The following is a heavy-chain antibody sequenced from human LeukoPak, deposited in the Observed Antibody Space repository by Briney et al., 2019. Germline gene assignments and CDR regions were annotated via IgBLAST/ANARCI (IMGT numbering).Heavy chain of an antibody. CDR3: AILRTASSFDF. CDR2: TYYRSKWYH. V-gene: IGHV6-1*01. D-gene: IGHD1-1*01. CDR1: GDSVSSKSAA. Sequence: SQTPSLTCAISGDSVSSKSAAWHWIRQSPSRGLEWLGRTYYRSKWYHEYAVSVKSRITINPDTSKNQFSLQLNSVTPEDTAIYYCAILRTASSFDFWGQGTLVTVSS. J-gene: IGHJ4*02.